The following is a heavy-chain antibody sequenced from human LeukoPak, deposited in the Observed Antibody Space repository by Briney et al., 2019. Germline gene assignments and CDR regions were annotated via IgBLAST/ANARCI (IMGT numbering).Heavy chain of an antibody. D-gene: IGHD6-19*01. CDR2: ISNTGST. CDR3: ARYPYSGISGWQAFDY. Sequence: PSETLSLTCTVSGTSISSSHWSWIRQPPGKGLECLGYISNTGSTTYNPSLKSRVTISLDTSKNQFSLKVSSVTAADTAVYYCARYPYSGISGWQAFDYWGQGTLVTVSS. J-gene: IGHJ4*02. CDR1: GTSISSSH. V-gene: IGHV4-4*08.